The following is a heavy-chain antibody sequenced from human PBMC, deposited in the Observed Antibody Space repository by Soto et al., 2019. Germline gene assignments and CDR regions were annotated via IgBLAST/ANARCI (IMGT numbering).Heavy chain of an antibody. Sequence: QVQLQESGPGQVKPSGTLTLTCAVSGDSINSDAWWAWGRQPPGKGLEWFGEVFYSGSYKYNPSIKSRFNISTDKAKHQFPLTLHFVTAADTAVYYCARRPGGLNHRILSPYYWGQGTLVTVSS. CDR1: GDSINSDAW. J-gene: IGHJ4*02. CDR2: VFYSGSY. D-gene: IGHD3-9*01. V-gene: IGHV4-4*02. CDR3: ARRPGGLNHRILSPYY.